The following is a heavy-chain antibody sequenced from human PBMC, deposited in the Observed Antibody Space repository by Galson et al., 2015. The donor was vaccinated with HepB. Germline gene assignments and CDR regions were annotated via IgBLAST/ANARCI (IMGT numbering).Heavy chain of an antibody. CDR1: GFTFSSSA. CDR3: AAAPRIGIFDY. J-gene: IGHJ4*02. CDR2: IRGIGGST. V-gene: IGHV3-23*01. Sequence: ALRLSCAASGFTFSSSAMGWVRQAPGQGLEWVSGIRGIGGSTYYTDSVKGRFTVSRDNSKNTLYLQMNSLRAEDTAVYYCAAAPRIGIFDYWGQGTLVTVSS. D-gene: IGHD1-26*01.